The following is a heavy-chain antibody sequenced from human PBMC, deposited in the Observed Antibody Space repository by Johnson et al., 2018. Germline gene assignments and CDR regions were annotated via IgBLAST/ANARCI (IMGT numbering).Heavy chain of an antibody. Sequence: ASGLTFSNKWIHWVRQVPGKGLLWVSHISTDGSGTNYADSVQGRFTVSRDSVRNTVYLQMSTLRVDETDVYYCVPTTGNAFNTWGKGTVVTVS. J-gene: IGHJ3*02. CDR3: VPTTGNAFNT. CDR1: GLTFSNKW. V-gene: IGHV3-74*01. CDR2: ISTDGSGT. D-gene: IGHD1-14*01.